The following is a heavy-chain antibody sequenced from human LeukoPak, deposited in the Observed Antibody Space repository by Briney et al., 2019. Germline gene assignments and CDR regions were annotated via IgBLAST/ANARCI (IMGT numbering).Heavy chain of an antibody. Sequence: GASVKVSCKASGYTFIIYYMHWVRQAPGQGLEWMGMINPSGGSTSYAQKFQGRVTMTRDTSTSTIYMDLSSLRSEDTAVYYCARAKQLFDHWGQGTLVTVSS. D-gene: IGHD1-1*01. J-gene: IGHJ4*02. CDR2: INPSGGST. CDR3: ARAKQLFDH. V-gene: IGHV1-46*01. CDR1: GYTFIIYY.